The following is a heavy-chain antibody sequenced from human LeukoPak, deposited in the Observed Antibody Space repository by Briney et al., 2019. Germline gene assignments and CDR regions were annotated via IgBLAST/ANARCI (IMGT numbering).Heavy chain of an antibody. CDR3: ARHASGYEFDY. V-gene: IGHV4-59*08. CDR2: VYYSGST. D-gene: IGHD5-12*01. J-gene: IGHJ4*02. Sequence: SETLSLACTVSGGSISSYYWSWIRQPPGKGLEWIGYVYYSGSTNYNPSLKSRVTISVDTSKNQFSLRLSSVTAADTAVYYCARHASGYEFDYWGQGTLVTVSS. CDR1: GGSISSYY.